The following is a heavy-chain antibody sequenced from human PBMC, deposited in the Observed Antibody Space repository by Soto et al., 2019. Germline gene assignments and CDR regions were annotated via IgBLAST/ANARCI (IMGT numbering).Heavy chain of an antibody. CDR2: INAGNGNT. CDR3: ARDGEGESCPLYYSYGMDV. CDR1: GYTFTSYA. J-gene: IGHJ6*02. Sequence: ASVKVSCKASGYTFTSYAMHWVRQAPGQRLEWMGWINAGNGNTKYSQKFQGRVTITRDTSASTAYMELSSLRSEDTAVYYCARDGEGESCPLYYSYGMDVFGQRNTVTVS. D-gene: IGHD2-15*01. V-gene: IGHV1-3*01.